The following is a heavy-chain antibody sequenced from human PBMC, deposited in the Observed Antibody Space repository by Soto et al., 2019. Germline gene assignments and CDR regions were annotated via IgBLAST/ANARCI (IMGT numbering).Heavy chain of an antibody. CDR2: ISYDGSNK. CDR3: AKLDEGGLQYAYYAMDV. V-gene: IGHV3-30*18. Sequence: GGSLRLSCVASGFTFSNYGMHWVLQDPGKGLEWVAVISYDGSNKYYADSVKGRFTISRDNSKNTLYLQMTSLRTEDTALYYCAKLDEGGLQYAYYAMDVWGQGTTVTVSS. CDR1: GFTFSNYG. D-gene: IGHD2-15*01. J-gene: IGHJ6*02.